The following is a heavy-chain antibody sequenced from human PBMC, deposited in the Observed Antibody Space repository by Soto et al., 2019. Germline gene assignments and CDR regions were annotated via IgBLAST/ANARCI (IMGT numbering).Heavy chain of an antibody. CDR2: MNSDGSGT. CDR3: AREDSWWFDP. D-gene: IGHD2-15*01. CDR1: GFTFTSYW. Sequence: GESLKISCAASGFTFTSYWMHWVRQAPGKGLVWVSRMNSDGSGTSYADSVKGRFTISRDNAKSTVYLQMNSLRAEDTAVYYCAREDSWWFDPWGQGALVTVSS. J-gene: IGHJ5*02. V-gene: IGHV3-74*01.